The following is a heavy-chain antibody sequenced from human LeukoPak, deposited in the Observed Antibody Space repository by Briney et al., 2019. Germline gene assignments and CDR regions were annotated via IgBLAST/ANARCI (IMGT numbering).Heavy chain of an antibody. CDR1: GYTFTSYY. J-gene: IGHJ4*02. D-gene: IGHD6-13*01. Sequence: ASVKVSCKASGYTFTSYYMHWVRQAPGQGLEWMGIINPSGGSTSYAQKFQGRVTMTRDTSTSTVYMELSSLRSEDTAVYYCARSRPRGYSSSWYSLEDYWGQGTLVTVSS. CDR2: INPSGGST. CDR3: ARSRPRGYSSSWYSLEDY. V-gene: IGHV1-46*01.